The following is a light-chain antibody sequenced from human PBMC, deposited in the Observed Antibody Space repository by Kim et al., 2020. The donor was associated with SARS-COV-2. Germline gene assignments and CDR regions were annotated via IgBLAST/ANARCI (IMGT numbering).Light chain of an antibody. V-gene: IGLV3-19*01. CDR2: GKN. CDR3: NSRDISGNHLV. CDR1: SLRSYY. J-gene: IGLJ2*01. Sequence: VALGQTVRITCQGDSLRSYYASWYQQKAGQAPVLVRYGKNNRPSGIPDRFTGSSSGNTASLTITGAQAEDEADYYCNSRDISGNHLVFGGGTQLTV.